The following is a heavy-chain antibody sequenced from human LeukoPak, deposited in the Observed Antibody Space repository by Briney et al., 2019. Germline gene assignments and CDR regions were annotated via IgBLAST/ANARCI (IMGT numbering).Heavy chain of an antibody. V-gene: IGHV3-33*01. CDR2: IWYDGSNK. D-gene: IGHD4-23*01. CDR3: ARDYGGNSLAYVSSVFDY. Sequence: GGSLRLSCAASGFTFSSYGMHWVRQAPGKGLEGVAVIWYDGSNKYYADSVKGRFTISRDNSKNTLYLQMNSLRAEDTAVYYCARDYGGNSLAYVSSVFDYWGQGTLVTVSS. J-gene: IGHJ4*02. CDR1: GFTFSSYG.